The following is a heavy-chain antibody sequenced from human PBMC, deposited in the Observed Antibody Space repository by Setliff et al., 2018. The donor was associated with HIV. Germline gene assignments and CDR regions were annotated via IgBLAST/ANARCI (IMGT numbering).Heavy chain of an antibody. V-gene: IGHV4-61*02. J-gene: IGHJ5*01. CDR3: ARAGGYYYDSSGYFWLDS. CDR2: IYTSGST. Sequence: PSETLSLTCTVSGGYISSGSYHWSWIRQPAGKGLEWIGRIYTSGSTNYNPSLKSRVTISVDTSKNHFSLKLNSVTAADTAVYYCARAGGYYYDSSGYFWLDSWGQGTLVTVSS. D-gene: IGHD3-22*01. CDR1: GGYISSGSYH.